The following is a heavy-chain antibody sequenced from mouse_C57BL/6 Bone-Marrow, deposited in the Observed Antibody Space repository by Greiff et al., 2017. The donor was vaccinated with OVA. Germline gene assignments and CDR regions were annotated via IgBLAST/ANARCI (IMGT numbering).Heavy chain of an antibody. CDR1: GYTFTSYW. CDR2: IYPGSGST. V-gene: IGHV1-55*01. D-gene: IGHD2-2*01. CDR3: ARLKGEYYGYDVAWFAY. J-gene: IGHJ3*01. Sequence: VQLQQPGAELVKPGASVKMSCKASGYTFTSYWITWVKQRPGQGLEWIGDIYPGSGSTNYNEKFKSKATLTVDTSSSTAYLQLSSLTSEDSAVYYGARLKGEYYGYDVAWFAYWGQGTLVTVSA.